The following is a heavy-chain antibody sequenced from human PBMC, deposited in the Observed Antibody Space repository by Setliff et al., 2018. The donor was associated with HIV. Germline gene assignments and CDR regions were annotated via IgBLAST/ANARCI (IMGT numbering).Heavy chain of an antibody. CDR1: GGSISTSTYF. CDR2: TNYSGSA. V-gene: IGHV4-39*02. J-gene: IGHJ3*02. D-gene: IGHD3-16*01. Sequence: ETLSLTCAVSGGSISTSTYFCGWLRQSPGKGLEWIGSTNYSGSANYSPTLKRRVTISVDTSKHHFSLKLNSVTSADTAVFYCARNPALGWWIYGAFDIWGPGRMVTVSS. CDR3: ARNPALGWWIYGAFDI.